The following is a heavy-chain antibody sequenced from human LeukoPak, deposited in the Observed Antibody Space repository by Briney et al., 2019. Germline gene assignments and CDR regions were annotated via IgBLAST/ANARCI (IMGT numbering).Heavy chain of an antibody. Sequence: GGSLRLSCAASGFTFNSYGMSWVRQAPGKGLEWVSAISDSGGSTYYADSVKGRFTISRDNSKNTLFLQMNSLRAEDLAVYYCAKDGWLLNYFDYWGQGTLVTVSS. V-gene: IGHV3-23*01. CDR2: ISDSGGST. CDR3: AKDGWLLNYFDY. J-gene: IGHJ4*02. D-gene: IGHD5-12*01. CDR1: GFTFNSYG.